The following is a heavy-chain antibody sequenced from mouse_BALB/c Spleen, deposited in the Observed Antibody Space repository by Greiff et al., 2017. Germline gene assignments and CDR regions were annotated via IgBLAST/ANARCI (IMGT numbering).Heavy chain of an antibody. CDR2: IYPGDGDT. CDR3: ARVVPDYFDY. CDR1: GYAFSSYW. J-gene: IGHJ2*01. V-gene: IGHV1-80*01. D-gene: IGHD1-1*01. Sequence: QVQLKESGAELVRPGSSVKISCKASGYAFSSYWMNWVKQRPGQGLEWIGQIYPGDGDTNYNGKFKGKATLTADKSSSTAYMQLSSLTSEDSAVYFCARVVPDYFDYWGQGTTLTVSS.